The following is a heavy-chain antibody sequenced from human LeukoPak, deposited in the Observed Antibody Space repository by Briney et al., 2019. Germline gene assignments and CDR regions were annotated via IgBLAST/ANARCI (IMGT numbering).Heavy chain of an antibody. J-gene: IGHJ4*02. CDR2: INWNGGST. CDR3: AFYSYGYRDFDY. D-gene: IGHD5-18*01. V-gene: IGHV3-20*04. CDR1: GFTFDDYG. Sequence: GGSLRLSCAASGFTFDDYGMSWVRQAPGKGLKWVSGINWNGGSTGYADSVKGRFTISRDNAKNSLYLQMNSLRAEDTALYYCAFYSYGYRDFDYWGQGTLVTVSS.